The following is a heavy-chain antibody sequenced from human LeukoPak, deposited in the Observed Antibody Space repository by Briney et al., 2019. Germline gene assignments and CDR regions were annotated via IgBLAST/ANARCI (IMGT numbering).Heavy chain of an antibody. J-gene: IGHJ5*02. CDR2: IYYSGST. CDR1: GGSISSGDYY. Sequence: PSETLSLTCAVYGGSISSGDYYWSWIRQPPGKGLEWIGYIYYSGSTYYNPSLKSRVTISVDTSKNQFSLKLSSVTAADTAVYYCARDEGALGYCSSTSCPRGGFDPWGQGTLVTVSS. V-gene: IGHV4-30-4*01. D-gene: IGHD2-2*01. CDR3: ARDEGALGYCSSTSCPRGGFDP.